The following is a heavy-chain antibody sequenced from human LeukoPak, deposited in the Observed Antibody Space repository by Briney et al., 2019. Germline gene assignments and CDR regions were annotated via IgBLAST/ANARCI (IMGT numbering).Heavy chain of an antibody. CDR1: GFTFSSYG. V-gene: IGHV3-33*01. J-gene: IGHJ5*02. CDR3: ARGGYSSSPMYNWFDP. Sequence: GGSLRLSCAASGFTFSSYGMHWVRQAPGKGLEWVAVIWYDGSNKYYADSVKGRFTISRDNSKNTLYLRMNSLRAEDTAVYYCARGGYSSSPMYNWFDPWGQGTLVTVSS. D-gene: IGHD6-6*01. CDR2: IWYDGSNK.